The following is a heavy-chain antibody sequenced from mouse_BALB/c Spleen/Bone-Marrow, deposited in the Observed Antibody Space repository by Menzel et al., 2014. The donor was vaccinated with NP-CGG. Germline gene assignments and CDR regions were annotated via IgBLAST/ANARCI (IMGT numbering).Heavy chain of an antibody. D-gene: IGHD1-1*01. CDR2: IDPYNGGT. CDR3: ARALLGAMDY. Sequence: VQLKESGPELVKPGASVKVSCKASGYVFTSYNMYWVKQSHGKSLEWIGYIDPYNGGTTYNQKFKGKATLTVGKSSSTAYMHLNSLTSEDSAVYYCARALLGAMDYWGQGTPVTVSS. CDR1: GYVFTSYN. V-gene: IGHV1S135*01. J-gene: IGHJ4*01.